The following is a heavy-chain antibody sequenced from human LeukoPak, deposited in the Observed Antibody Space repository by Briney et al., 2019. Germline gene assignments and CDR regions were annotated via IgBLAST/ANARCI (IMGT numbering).Heavy chain of an antibody. D-gene: IGHD3-22*01. Sequence: SETLSLTCAVYGGSFSGYYWSWIRQPPGKGLEWIGEINHSGSSNYNPSLKSRVTISVETSKNQLSLKLSPVTAADTAVYYCARYVYDSSGYYYYYYYMDVWGKGTTVTVSS. CDR2: INHSGSS. CDR1: GGSFSGYY. CDR3: ARYVYDSSGYYYYYYYMDV. V-gene: IGHV4-34*01. J-gene: IGHJ6*03.